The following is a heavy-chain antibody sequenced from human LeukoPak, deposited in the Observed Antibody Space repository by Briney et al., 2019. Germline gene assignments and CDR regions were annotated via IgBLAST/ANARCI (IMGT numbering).Heavy chain of an antibody. Sequence: KSSETLSLTCAVYGGSFSGYYWSWIRQPPGKGLEWIGEINHSGSTNYNPSLKSRVTISVDTSKNQFSLKLSSVTAADTAVYYCARSLPYYDFWSRPGGSYYYYGMDVWGQGTTVTVSS. D-gene: IGHD3-3*01. CDR1: GGSFSGYY. CDR2: INHSGST. J-gene: IGHJ6*02. V-gene: IGHV4-34*01. CDR3: ARSLPYYDFWSRPGGSYYYYGMDV.